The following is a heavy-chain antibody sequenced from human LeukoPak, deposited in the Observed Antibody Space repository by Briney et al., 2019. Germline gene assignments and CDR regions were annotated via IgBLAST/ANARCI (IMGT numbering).Heavy chain of an antibody. CDR1: GFTFRSYE. Sequence: GGSLRLSCAASGFTFRSYEMTWVRQAPGRGLEWLPYISPSGSTMSYADSVKGRFTISRDSAKNSLYLQMDSLRAEDTAVYYCARLSYFGSTVYGMDVWGQGTTVTVSS. J-gene: IGHJ6*02. D-gene: IGHD3-10*01. CDR2: ISPSGSTM. CDR3: ARLSYFGSTVYGMDV. V-gene: IGHV3-48*03.